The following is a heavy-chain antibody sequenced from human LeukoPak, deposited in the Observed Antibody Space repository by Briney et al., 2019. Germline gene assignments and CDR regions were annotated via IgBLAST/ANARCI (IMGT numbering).Heavy chain of an antibody. V-gene: IGHV4-34*01. CDR2: INLGGST. D-gene: IGHD6-6*01. J-gene: IGHJ4*02. Sequence: PSETLSLTCAVYGASFSGHYWSWIRQSPGKGLEWMGEINLGGSTNYNPSLLSRVTISLNTSRNQLPLKLNSVTAADTAVYYCAREFGDEYSSSSGLGYWGQGTLVTVSS. CDR3: AREFGDEYSSSSGLGY. CDR1: GASFSGHY.